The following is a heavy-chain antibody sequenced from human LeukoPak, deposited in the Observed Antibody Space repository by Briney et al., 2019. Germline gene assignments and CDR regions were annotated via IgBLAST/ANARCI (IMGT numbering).Heavy chain of an antibody. J-gene: IGHJ3*02. V-gene: IGHV4-59*01. CDR1: GGSTTYYY. CDR2: IYYSGSA. CDR3: ARATQGAFDI. Sequence: SETLSLTCTVAGGSTTYYYWSWIRQPPGKGLEWIGYIYYSGSANYNPSLKSRVSISVDTSKNHFSLKLSSVTAADTAVYYCARATQGAFDIWGQGTMVTVSS.